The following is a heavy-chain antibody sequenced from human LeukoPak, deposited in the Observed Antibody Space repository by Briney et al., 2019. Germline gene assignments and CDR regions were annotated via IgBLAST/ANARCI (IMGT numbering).Heavy chain of an antibody. CDR1: GGSISSYY. V-gene: IGHV4-59*01. CDR2: IYYSGST. D-gene: IGHD2-15*01. Sequence: PSETLSLTCTVSGGSISSYYWSWIRQPPGKGLEWIGYIYYSGSTNYNPSLKSRVTISVDTSKNQFSLKLNSVTAADTAVYYCARDATATPGGLDAFDIWGQGTMVTVSS. CDR3: ARDATATPGGLDAFDI. J-gene: IGHJ3*02.